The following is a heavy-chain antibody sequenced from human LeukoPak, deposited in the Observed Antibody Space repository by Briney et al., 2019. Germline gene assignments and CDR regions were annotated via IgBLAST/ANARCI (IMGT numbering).Heavy chain of an antibody. V-gene: IGHV5-51*01. Sequence: NAGESLKISCKASGYSFTTYWIGWVRQMPGKGLEWMGIIYPADSTAHYSPSFQGQVTISVDKSNNTAYLQWSSLKASDTAMYYCARLFPVYSSSWYFRYFDYWGQGTLVTVSS. CDR2: IYPADSTA. J-gene: IGHJ4*02. CDR1: GYSFTTYW. CDR3: ARLFPVYSSSWYFRYFDY. D-gene: IGHD6-13*01.